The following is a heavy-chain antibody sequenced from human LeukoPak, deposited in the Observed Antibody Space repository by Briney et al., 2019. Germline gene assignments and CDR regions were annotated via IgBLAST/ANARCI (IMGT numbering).Heavy chain of an antibody. Sequence: SETLSLTCTVSGYSISSGYYWAWIRQPPGKGLEWIGYIYYDGSTNYNPSLKSRVTISVDTSKNQFSLKLSSVTAAETAVYYCAREGRYRYGYNEYHLYMDIWGKGTTVTVSS. D-gene: IGHD5-18*01. J-gene: IGHJ6*03. CDR3: AREGRYRYGYNEYHLYMDI. CDR1: GYSISSGYY. CDR2: IYYDGST. V-gene: IGHV4-38-2*02.